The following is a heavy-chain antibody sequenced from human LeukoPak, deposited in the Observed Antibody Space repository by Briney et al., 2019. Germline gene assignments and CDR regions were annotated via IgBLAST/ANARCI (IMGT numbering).Heavy chain of an antibody. D-gene: IGHD1/OR15-1a*01. V-gene: IGHV3-21*01. Sequence: GGALRLSCAASGFTFSAYSMNWVRQAPGRGLEWVSSITSGSSYTQYADPVKGRFTISRDNANNSLFLQMNSLRADDTALYYCSRGRTNGFDIWGQGTLVTVSS. J-gene: IGHJ5*02. CDR1: GFTFSAYS. CDR3: SRGRTNGFDI. CDR2: ITSGSSYT.